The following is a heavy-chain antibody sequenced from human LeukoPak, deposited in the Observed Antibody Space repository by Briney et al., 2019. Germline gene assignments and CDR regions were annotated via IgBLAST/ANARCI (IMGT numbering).Heavy chain of an antibody. CDR2: IYYSGST. CDR1: GGSISSYY. Sequence: PSETLSLTCTASGGSISSYYWSWIRQPPGKGLEWIGYIYYSGSTNYNPSLKSRVTISVDTSTHQFSLKLSSVTAADTAVYYCARARRQTYYFDYWGQGTLVTVSS. J-gene: IGHJ4*02. V-gene: IGHV4-59*01. CDR3: ARARRQTYYFDY.